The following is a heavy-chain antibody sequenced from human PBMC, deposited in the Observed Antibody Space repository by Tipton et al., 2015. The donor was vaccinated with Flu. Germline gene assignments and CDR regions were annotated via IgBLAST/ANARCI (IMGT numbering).Heavy chain of an antibody. J-gene: IGHJ3*02. Sequence: TLSLTCTVSGGFITSGSYYWTWIRQSAGTGLEWIGRIYTTGSTNYNPSLKSRVTISGDTSKNQVSLKLSSVTAADTAVYYCAAHCSGGSCSHAFDIWGQGTMVTVSS. CDR2: IYTTGST. V-gene: IGHV4-61*02. CDR3: AAHCSGGSCSHAFDI. CDR1: GGFITSGSYY. D-gene: IGHD2-15*01.